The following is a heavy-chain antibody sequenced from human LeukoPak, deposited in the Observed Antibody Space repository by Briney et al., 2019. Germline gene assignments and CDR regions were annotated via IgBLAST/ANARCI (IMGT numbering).Heavy chain of an antibody. CDR3: ARDRGTWNDDGFDY. J-gene: IGHJ4*02. Sequence: SETLSLTCAVYGGSFSGYYWSWIRQPPGKGLEWIGEINHSGSTNYNPSLKSRVTLSVDTSKNQFSLKLSSVNAADTAVYYCARDRGTWNDDGFDYWGQGTLVTVSS. D-gene: IGHD1-1*01. CDR1: GGSFSGYY. V-gene: IGHV4-34*01. CDR2: INHSGST.